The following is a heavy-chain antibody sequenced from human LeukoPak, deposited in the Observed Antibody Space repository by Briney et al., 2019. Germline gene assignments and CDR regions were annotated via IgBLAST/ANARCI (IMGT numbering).Heavy chain of an antibody. D-gene: IGHD3-9*01. CDR2: ISGSAHKI. CDR3: ARDRIGYFDWLFSLVY. J-gene: IGHJ4*02. V-gene: IGHV3-23*01. CDR1: GITFSNYA. Sequence: GGSLRLSCVASGITFSNYAVSWVRQAPEKGLDWVSVISGSAHKIRYADSVKGRFTISRDNSKNTLYLQMNSLRAEDTAVYYCARDRIGYFDWLFSLVYWGQGTLVTVSS.